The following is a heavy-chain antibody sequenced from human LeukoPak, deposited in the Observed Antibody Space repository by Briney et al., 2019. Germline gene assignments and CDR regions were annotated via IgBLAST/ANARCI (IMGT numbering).Heavy chain of an antibody. CDR1: GCIFTGYY. D-gene: IGHD1-26*01. Sequence: ASLKVSSKASGCIFTGYYMHWVRQAPEQGLWWMGWINPNSGGTSSAQKFQGRVTMTRDTSISTAYMELSRLTSDDTAVYYCARHPYSGSYHFDYWGQGTLVTVSS. CDR3: ARHPYSGSYHFDY. CDR2: INPNSGGT. J-gene: IGHJ4*02. V-gene: IGHV1-2*02.